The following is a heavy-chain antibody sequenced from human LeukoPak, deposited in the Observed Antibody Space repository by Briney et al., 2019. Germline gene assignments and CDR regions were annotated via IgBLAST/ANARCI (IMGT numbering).Heavy chain of an antibody. V-gene: IGHV3-30*02. CDR2: IRYDGSNK. CDR1: GFTFSSYG. D-gene: IGHD6-6*01. J-gene: IGHJ4*02. CDR3: AKSPKYSSSWSLFDY. Sequence: PGGSLRLSCAASGFTFSSYGMHWVRQAPGKGLEWVAFIRYDGSNKYYANSVKGRFTISRDNSKNTLYLQMNSLRAEDTAVYYCAKSPKYSSSWSLFDYWGQGTLVTVSS.